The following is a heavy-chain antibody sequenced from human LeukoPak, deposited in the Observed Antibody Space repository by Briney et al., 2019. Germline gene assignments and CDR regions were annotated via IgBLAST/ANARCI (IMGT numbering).Heavy chain of an antibody. V-gene: IGHV3-53*01. CDR1: GFTVSTTY. CDR3: ARRGDGGRSFDY. CDR2: IYVDGRT. J-gene: IGHJ4*02. D-gene: IGHD4-23*01. Sequence: GGSLRLSCAASGFTVSTTYMSWVRQAPGKGLEWVSLIYVDGRTYYADSVKGRFTISGDNSKNTLYLQVNSLRAEDTAVYYCARRGDGGRSFDYWGQGTLVTVSS.